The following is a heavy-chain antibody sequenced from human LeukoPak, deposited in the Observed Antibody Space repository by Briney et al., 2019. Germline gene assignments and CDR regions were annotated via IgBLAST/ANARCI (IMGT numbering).Heavy chain of an antibody. Sequence: GGSLRLSCAASGFTFSTFAMHWVRQAPGKGLEWVAVISDDGSNIYYADSVKGRFTISRDNSKNTLYLQMNSLRAEDTAVYYCARVYHRGVWESPLVGPFDYWGQGTLVTVSS. CDR3: ARVYHRGVWESPLVGPFDY. CDR2: ISDDGSNI. J-gene: IGHJ4*02. CDR1: GFTFSTFA. D-gene: IGHD1-26*01. V-gene: IGHV3-30*16.